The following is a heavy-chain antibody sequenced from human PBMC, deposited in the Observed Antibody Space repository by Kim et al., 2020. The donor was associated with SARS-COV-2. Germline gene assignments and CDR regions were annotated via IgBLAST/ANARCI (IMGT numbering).Heavy chain of an antibody. CDR2: IYYSGST. Sequence: SETLSLTCTVSGGSISSSSYYWGWIRQPPGKGLEWIGSIYYSGSTYYNPSLESRVTISVDTSKNQFSLKLSSVNAADTAVYYCARHQTLVVVITPYYFDYWGQGTLVTVSS. V-gene: IGHV4-39*01. D-gene: IGHD3-22*01. CDR1: GGSISSSSYY. CDR3: ARHQTLVVVITPYYFDY. J-gene: IGHJ4*02.